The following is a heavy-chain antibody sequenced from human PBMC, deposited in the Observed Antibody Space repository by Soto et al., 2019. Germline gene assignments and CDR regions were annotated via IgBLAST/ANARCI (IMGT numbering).Heavy chain of an antibody. Sequence: EVQLVESGGGLVQPGGSLRLSCAASGFTVSTKYMSWLRQAPGKGLEWVSVIYSGGSTFYADSVRARFTISRDNSKNTVNLKMNSLRAEDTAVYYCARDPWAADYWGQGTLVTVSS. V-gene: IGHV3-66*01. J-gene: IGHJ4*02. CDR3: ARDPWAADY. CDR1: GFTVSTKY. CDR2: IYSGGST. D-gene: IGHD3-16*01.